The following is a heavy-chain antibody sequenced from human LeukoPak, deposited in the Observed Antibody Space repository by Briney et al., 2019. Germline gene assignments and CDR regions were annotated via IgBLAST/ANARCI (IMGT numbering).Heavy chain of an antibody. V-gene: IGHV3-23*01. D-gene: IGHD4-17*01. CDR2: ISGSGGST. CDR3: AKRLFYGDFFYY. J-gene: IGHJ4*02. Sequence: GGSLRLSCAASGFTFSSYAMSWVRQAPGKGLEWVSAISGSGGSTYYADSVKGRFTISRDNTKNTLYLQMNSLGAEDTAVYYCAKRLFYGDFFYYWGQGTLVTVSS. CDR1: GFTFSSYA.